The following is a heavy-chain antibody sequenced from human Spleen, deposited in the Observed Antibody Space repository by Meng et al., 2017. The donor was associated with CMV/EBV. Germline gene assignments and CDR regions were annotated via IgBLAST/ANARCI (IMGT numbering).Heavy chain of an antibody. CDR1: GFTLDEYG. CDR2: ISSSGSTI. V-gene: IGHV3-48*03. D-gene: IGHD3-3*01. CDR3: ARDRYYDFWSGYYTYYGMDV. Sequence: GGSLRLSCAVSGFTLDEYGMNWVRQAPGEGLEWVSYISSSGSTIYYADSVKGRFTISRDNAKNSLYLQMNSLRAEDTAVYYCARDRYYDFWSGYYTYYGMDVWGQGTTVTVSS. J-gene: IGHJ6*02.